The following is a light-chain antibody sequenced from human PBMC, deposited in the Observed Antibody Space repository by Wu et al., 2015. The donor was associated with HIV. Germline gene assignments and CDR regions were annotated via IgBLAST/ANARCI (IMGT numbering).Light chain of an antibody. Sequence: EIVLTQSPATLSLSSGETATLSCRASRSVSGTLAWYQQKPGQALRLLIYDASSRATGVPARFSGSGSFTDFTLTISSLEPEDSAVYYCQQHSNWPLTFGHGTRLEIK. CDR2: DAS. J-gene: IGKJ5*01. CDR3: QQHSNWPLT. CDR1: RSVSGT. V-gene: IGKV3-11*01.